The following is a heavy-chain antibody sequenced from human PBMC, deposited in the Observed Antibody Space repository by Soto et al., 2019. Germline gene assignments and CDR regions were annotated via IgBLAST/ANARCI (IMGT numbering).Heavy chain of an antibody. D-gene: IGHD7-27*01. CDR3: ARRWGRTFDY. CDR1: GGSISSYY. CDR2: FYYSGST. Sequence: TSETLSLTCTVSGGSISSYYWSWIRQPPGKGLEWIGYFYYSGSTNYNPSLKSRVTISVDTSKNQFSLKLSSVTAADTAVYYCARRWGRTFDYWGQGTLVTVSS. J-gene: IGHJ4*02. V-gene: IGHV4-59*08.